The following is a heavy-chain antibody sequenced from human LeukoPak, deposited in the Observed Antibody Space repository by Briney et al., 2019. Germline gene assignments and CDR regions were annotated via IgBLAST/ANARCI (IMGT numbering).Heavy chain of an antibody. Sequence: ASVKVSCKASGHTFTSYGISWVRQAPGQGLEWMGWISAYNGNTNYAQKLQGRVTMTTDTSTSTAYMELRSLRSDDTAVYYCARVSSSSYYYYYYMDVWGKGTTVTVSS. D-gene: IGHD6-6*01. CDR2: ISAYNGNT. V-gene: IGHV1-18*01. J-gene: IGHJ6*03. CDR1: GHTFTSYG. CDR3: ARVSSSSYYYYYYMDV.